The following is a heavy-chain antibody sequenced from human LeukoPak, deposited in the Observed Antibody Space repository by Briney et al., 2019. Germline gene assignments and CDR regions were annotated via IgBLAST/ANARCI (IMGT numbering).Heavy chain of an antibody. CDR1: GGSISSYY. V-gene: IGHV4-34*01. CDR3: ARGGYYYDSSGYVLPFDY. CDR2: INYSGST. D-gene: IGHD3-22*01. J-gene: IGHJ4*02. Sequence: SETLSLTCTVSGGSISSYYWSWIRRPPGKGLEWIGEINYSGSTTYNPSLKSRVTISLDTSKNHFSLKLSSVTAADTAVYYCARGGYYYDSSGYVLPFDYWGQGTLVTVSS.